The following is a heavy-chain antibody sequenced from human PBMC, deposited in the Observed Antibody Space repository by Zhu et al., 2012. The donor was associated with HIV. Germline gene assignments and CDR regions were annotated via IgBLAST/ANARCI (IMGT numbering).Heavy chain of an antibody. CDR2: IFYSGST. CDR3: ARLLWFGERAFDI. CDR1: GGSINSGDYY. V-gene: IGHV4-30-4*01. J-gene: IGHJ3*02. D-gene: IGHD3-10*01. Sequence: QVQLQESGPGLVKPSQTLSLTCSVSGGSINSGDYYWNWIRQPPGKGLEWIGYIFYSGSTYYNPSLKSRVIISVDTSKNQFSLNLSSVTAADTAVYYCARLLWFGERAFDIWGQGTMVTVSS.